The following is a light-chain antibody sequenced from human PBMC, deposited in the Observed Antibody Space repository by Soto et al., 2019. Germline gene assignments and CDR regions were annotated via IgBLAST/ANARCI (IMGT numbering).Light chain of an antibody. CDR2: LNSDGSH. Sequence: QTVVTQSPSASASLGASVKLTCTLSSGHSSYAIAWHQQQPEKGPRYLKKLNSDGSHSKGDGIPDRFSGSSSGAERYLTISSLQSEDEADYYCQTWGTGIRVFGGGTKLTVL. J-gene: IGLJ2*01. CDR1: SGHSSYA. V-gene: IGLV4-69*01. CDR3: QTWGTGIRV.